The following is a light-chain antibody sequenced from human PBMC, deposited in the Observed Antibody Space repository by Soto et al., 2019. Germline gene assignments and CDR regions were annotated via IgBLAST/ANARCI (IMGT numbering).Light chain of an antibody. CDR1: QSISSW. V-gene: IGKV1-5*01. Sequence: DIQMTQSPSTLSASLADRVTITCRASQSISSWLAWYQQKPGKAPKPLIYDASSLESGVPSRFSGSGSGTEFPLTITSLQPDDFATYYCQQYNSYPWTFGQGTKVDIK. CDR2: DAS. CDR3: QQYNSYPWT. J-gene: IGKJ1*01.